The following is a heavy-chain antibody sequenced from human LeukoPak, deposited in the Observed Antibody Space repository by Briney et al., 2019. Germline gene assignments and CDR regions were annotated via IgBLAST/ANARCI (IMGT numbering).Heavy chain of an antibody. CDR1: GFTFSSYA. D-gene: IGHD5-12*01. V-gene: IGHV3-48*04. CDR2: ISSSGSTI. CDR3: ARGVPTRKLNWFDP. J-gene: IGHJ5*02. Sequence: GGSLILSCAASGFTFSSYAMSWVRQAPGKGLEWVSYISSSGSTIYYADSVKGRFTISRDNAKNSLYLQMNSLRAEDTAVYYCARGVPTRKLNWFDPWGQGTLVTVSS.